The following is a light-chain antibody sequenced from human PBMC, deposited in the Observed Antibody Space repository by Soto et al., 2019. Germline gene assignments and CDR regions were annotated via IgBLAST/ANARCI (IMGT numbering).Light chain of an antibody. J-gene: IGLJ1*01. CDR3: AAWDDSLIGYV. CDR1: SSNIGSNT. Sequence: QSVLTQPPSASGTPGQRVTSSCSGRSSNIGSNTVNWYQQLPGTAPQLLIYSNNQRPSGVPDRFSGSKSGTSASLAISGLQSEDEADYYCAAWDDSLIGYVFGTGTKVTVL. V-gene: IGLV1-44*01. CDR2: SNN.